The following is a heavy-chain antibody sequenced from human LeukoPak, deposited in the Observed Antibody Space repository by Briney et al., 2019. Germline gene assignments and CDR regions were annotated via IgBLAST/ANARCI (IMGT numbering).Heavy chain of an antibody. CDR2: ITDSGGRT. D-gene: IGHD3-9*01. V-gene: IGHV3-23*01. Sequence: GGSLRLSCAASGFTFSSYAMSWVRQAPGKGLEWVSTITDSGGRTYYADSVKGRFTISRDNSKNTVFLQMNSLRAEDTAVYYCAKWGDYDVLTGYYVSDYWGQGTLVTVSS. CDR1: GFTFSSYA. J-gene: IGHJ4*02. CDR3: AKWGDYDVLTGYYVSDY.